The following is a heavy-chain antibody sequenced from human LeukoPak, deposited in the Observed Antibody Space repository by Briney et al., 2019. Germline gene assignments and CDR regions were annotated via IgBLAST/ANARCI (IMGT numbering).Heavy chain of an antibody. CDR1: GFSITSYG. J-gene: IGHJ5*02. V-gene: IGHV3-30*04. CDR2: ISQDGSSK. CDR3: ARASAYYGSSGYFSFDP. D-gene: IGHD3-22*01. Sequence: GRSLRLSCAASGFSITSYGMHWVRQAQGKGLEWVAVISQDGSSKKFADSVKGRFTISRDNSKNTLYLRMDSLRAEDTAVYYCARASAYYGSSGYFSFDPWGQGTLVTVAS.